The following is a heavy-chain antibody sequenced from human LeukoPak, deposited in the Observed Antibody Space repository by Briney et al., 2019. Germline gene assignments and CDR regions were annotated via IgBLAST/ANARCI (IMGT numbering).Heavy chain of an antibody. V-gene: IGHV3-30*03. CDR1: GFTFSRYG. CDR3: AGRFFDY. D-gene: IGHD3-3*01. CDR2: ISYDGSNK. J-gene: IGHJ4*02. Sequence: GGSLRLSCAASGFTFSRYGMHWVRQAPGKGLEWVAVISYDGSNKYYADSVKGRFTISRDNSKNTLYLQMNSLRAEDTAVYYCAGRFFDYWGQGTLVTVSS.